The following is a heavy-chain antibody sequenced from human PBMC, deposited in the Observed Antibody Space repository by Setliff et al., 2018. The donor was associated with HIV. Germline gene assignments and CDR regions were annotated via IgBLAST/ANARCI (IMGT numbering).Heavy chain of an antibody. CDR2: INHSGST. J-gene: IGHJ5*02. CDR3: ARHPPNLDWLDP. CDR1: GGSFSGYY. V-gene: IGHV4-34*01. Sequence: SEPLSLTCAVYGGSFSGYYWSWIRQPPGKGLEWIGEINHSGSTNYNPSLKGRVTISVDTSKNQFSLKVNSVTAADTAVYYCARHPPNLDWLDPWGQGTLVTVSS.